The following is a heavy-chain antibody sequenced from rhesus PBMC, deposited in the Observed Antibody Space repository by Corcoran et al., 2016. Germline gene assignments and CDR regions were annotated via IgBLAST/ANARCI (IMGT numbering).Heavy chain of an antibody. V-gene: IGHV4-65*01. J-gene: IGHJ4*01. CDR2: SSGSSGNT. Sequence: QVQLQESGPGLVKPSETLSLTCAVPGGSISSRNWWSWIRQPPGKGLEWLGYSSGSSGNTYYNPSPKSRVTISTATSKNQFSLKLSSVTAADTAVYYCASLDYWGQGVLVTVSS. CDR1: GGSISSRNW. CDR3: ASLDY.